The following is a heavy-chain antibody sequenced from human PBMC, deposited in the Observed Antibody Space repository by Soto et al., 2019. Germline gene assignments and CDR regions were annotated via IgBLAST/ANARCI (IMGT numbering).Heavy chain of an antibody. V-gene: IGHV4-34*01. Sequence: PSETLSLTCAVYGGSFSGYYWSWIRQPPGKGLEWIGEINHSGSTNYNPSLKSRVTISVDTSKNQFSLKLSSVTAADTAVYYCAGAEVDIVVVPAAIYYWGQGTLVTVSS. CDR1: GGSFSGYY. D-gene: IGHD2-2*02. CDR2: INHSGST. CDR3: AGAEVDIVVVPAAIYY. J-gene: IGHJ4*02.